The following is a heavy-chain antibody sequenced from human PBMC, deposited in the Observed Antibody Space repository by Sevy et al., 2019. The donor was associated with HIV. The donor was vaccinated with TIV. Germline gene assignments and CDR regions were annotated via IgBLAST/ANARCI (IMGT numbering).Heavy chain of an antibody. CDR3: VRGAVLDYFDY. V-gene: IGHV4-4*07. CDR2: IYTSGST. D-gene: IGHD1-1*01. J-gene: IGHJ4*01. Sequence: SETLSLTCTVSGASISYYYWSWIRQPAGKGLEWIWRIYTSGSTDYNPSFRSRVTMKIDTSKNQFSLKLRSVAAADTALYYCVRGAVLDYFDYWGHGTLVTVSS. CDR1: GASISYYY.